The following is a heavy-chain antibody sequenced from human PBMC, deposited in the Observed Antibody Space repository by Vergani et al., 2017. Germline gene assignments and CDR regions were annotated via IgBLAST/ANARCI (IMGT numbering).Heavy chain of an antibody. D-gene: IGHD6-19*01. V-gene: IGHV4-39*01. CDR2: IYYSWST. CDR1: GASIRSSNYY. Sequence: QLQLQESCPGLVKPSATLSLTCSVSGASIRSSNYYWGWIRQPPGKGLEWIASIYYSWSTYYNPSLKSRVTISVDTSKNQFSLKLSSVTDADTAVYFCARHSTVEWLVKLGWIDPWGQGILVTVSS. CDR3: ARHSTVEWLVKLGWIDP. J-gene: IGHJ5*02.